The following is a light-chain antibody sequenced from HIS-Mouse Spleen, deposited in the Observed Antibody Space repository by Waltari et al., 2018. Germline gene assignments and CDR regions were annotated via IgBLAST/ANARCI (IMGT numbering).Light chain of an antibody. V-gene: IGLV3-21*02. CDR2: DDR. CDR3: QVWDSSSDRV. Sequence: SYVLTQPPSVSVAPGQTARITCGGNNIGSKSVHWDQQKPGQAPLLVVYDDRDRPSGIPERFSGTNSGHTATLTISRVEAGDEADYYCQVWDSSSDRVFGTGTKVTVL. CDR1: NIGSKS. J-gene: IGLJ1*01.